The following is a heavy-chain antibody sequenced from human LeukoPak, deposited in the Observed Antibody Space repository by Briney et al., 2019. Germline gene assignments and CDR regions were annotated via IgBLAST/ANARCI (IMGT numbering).Heavy chain of an antibody. J-gene: IGHJ6*02. CDR2: ISYDGSNK. Sequence: GGSLRLSCAASGFTFSSYGMHWVRQAPGKGLEWVAVISYDGSNKYYAGSVKGRFTISRDNSKNTLYLQMNSLRAEDTAVHYCAKDQRDIVVVPAAAVYYGMDVWGQGTTVTVSS. CDR3: AKDQRDIVVVPAAAVYYGMDV. V-gene: IGHV3-30*18. CDR1: GFTFSSYG. D-gene: IGHD2-2*01.